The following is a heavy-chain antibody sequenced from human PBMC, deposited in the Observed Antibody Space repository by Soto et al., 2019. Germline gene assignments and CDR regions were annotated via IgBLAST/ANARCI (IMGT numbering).Heavy chain of an antibody. CDR1: GYTFTDYY. CDR2: VDPEDDAT. J-gene: IGHJ4*02. V-gene: IGHV1-69-2*01. D-gene: IGHD2-21*01. CDR3: ATWGMVIRAHFDY. Sequence: EVQLVQSGAEVKKPGATVKISCKVSGYTFTDYYIHWVQQAPGKGLEWMGLVDPEDDATVFAEKFQDRVTMTADTSTGTAYMELSGLRYDDTAVYYCATWGMVIRAHFDYWGQGTPVTVSS.